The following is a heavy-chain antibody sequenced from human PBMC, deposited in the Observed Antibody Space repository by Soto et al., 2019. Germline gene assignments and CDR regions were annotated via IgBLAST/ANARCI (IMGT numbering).Heavy chain of an antibody. D-gene: IGHD4-17*01. Sequence: EVQLLESGGDLAPPGGSLRLSCAASGFIFSTSAMNWVRQAPGKGLEWVSGVTGSGTTTVYADSVKGRFTISRDNSKKTLFLEINSLRAEDTAMYYCAKAIGGILTTSIDFWGRGVLVTVSS. V-gene: IGHV3-23*05. CDR1: GFIFSTSA. CDR3: AKAIGGILTTSIDF. J-gene: IGHJ4*02. CDR2: VTGSGTTT.